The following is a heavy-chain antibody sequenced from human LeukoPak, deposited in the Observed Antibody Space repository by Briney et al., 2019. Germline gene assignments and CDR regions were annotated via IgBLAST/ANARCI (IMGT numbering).Heavy chain of an antibody. V-gene: IGHV4-59*08. CDR3: ARQVRGVIGREDYYYYYYMDV. CDR1: GGSISSYY. Sequence: SETLSLTCTVSGGSISSYYWSWIRQPPGKGLEWIGYIYYSGSTNYNPSLKSRVTISVDTSKNQFSLKLSSVTAADTAVYYCARQVRGVIGREDYYYYYYMDVWGKGTTVTISS. CDR2: IYYSGST. J-gene: IGHJ6*03. D-gene: IGHD3-10*01.